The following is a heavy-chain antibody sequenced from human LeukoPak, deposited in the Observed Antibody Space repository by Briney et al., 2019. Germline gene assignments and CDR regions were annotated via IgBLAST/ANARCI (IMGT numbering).Heavy chain of an antibody. V-gene: IGHV4-39*01. CDR3: ARRPRRHFDY. Sequence: SETLPLTCTVSGGSISSSSYYWGWIRQPPGKGLEWIGSIYYSGSTYYSPSLKSRVTISVDTSKNQFSLKLSSVTAADTAVYYCARRPRRHFDYWGQGTLVTVSS. J-gene: IGHJ4*02. CDR2: IYYSGST. CDR1: GGSISSSSYY.